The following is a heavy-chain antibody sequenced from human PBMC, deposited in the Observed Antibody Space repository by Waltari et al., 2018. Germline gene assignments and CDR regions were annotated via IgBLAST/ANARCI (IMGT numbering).Heavy chain of an antibody. J-gene: IGHJ4*02. V-gene: IGHV3-48*04. Sequence: VQLVESGGGVVQPGRSLRLSCAASGFTFSSYAMHWVRQAPGKGLEWVSYISSSSTTIYYADSVKGRFTISRDNAKNSLYLQMNSLRAEDTAVYYCARETEGSGWYYFDYWGQGTLVTVSS. CDR2: ISSSSTTI. CDR1: GFTFSSYA. D-gene: IGHD6-19*01. CDR3: ARETEGSGWYYFDY.